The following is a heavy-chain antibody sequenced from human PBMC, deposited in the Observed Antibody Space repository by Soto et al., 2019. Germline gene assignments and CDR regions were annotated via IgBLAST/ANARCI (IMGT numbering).Heavy chain of an antibody. V-gene: IGHV3-23*01. D-gene: IGHD4-17*01. CDR1: GFTFSSYA. Sequence: LRLSCAASGFTFSSYAMSWVRQAPGTGLEWVSSISGNGDNTFYGDSVKGRITISRDNSKNTLYLQMNNLRAEDTAMYYCARHGFYGDYASNYFDPWGQGTLVTVSS. CDR3: ARHGFYGDYASNYFDP. CDR2: ISGNGDNT. J-gene: IGHJ5*02.